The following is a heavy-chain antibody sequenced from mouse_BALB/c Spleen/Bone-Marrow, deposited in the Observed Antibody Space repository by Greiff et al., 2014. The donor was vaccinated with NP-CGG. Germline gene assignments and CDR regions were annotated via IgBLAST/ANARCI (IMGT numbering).Heavy chain of an antibody. V-gene: IGHV1S34*01. Sequence: LVKTGASVKISCKASGYSFTGYYVYWVKQSHGKSLEWIGYISCYNGATRYNQKFKGKATFTVDTSSSTAHMQFNSLTSEDSAVYFCARGGTMISTDAMDYWGQGTSVTVSS. D-gene: IGHD2-4*01. CDR2: ISCYNGAT. CDR1: GYSFTGYY. CDR3: ARGGTMISTDAMDY. J-gene: IGHJ4*01.